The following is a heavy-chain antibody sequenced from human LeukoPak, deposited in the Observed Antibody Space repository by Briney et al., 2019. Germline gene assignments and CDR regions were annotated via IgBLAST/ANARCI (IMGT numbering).Heavy chain of an antibody. CDR3: ARELLIAAAPNWFDP. V-gene: IGHV3-21*01. CDR2: ISSSSSYI. D-gene: IGHD6-13*01. Sequence: GGSLRLSCAASGFTFSSYSMNWVRQAPGKGLEWVSSISSSSSYIYYADSVKGRFTISRDNAKNSLYLQTNSLRAEDTAVYYCARELLIAAAPNWFDPWGQGTLVTVSS. J-gene: IGHJ5*02. CDR1: GFTFSSYS.